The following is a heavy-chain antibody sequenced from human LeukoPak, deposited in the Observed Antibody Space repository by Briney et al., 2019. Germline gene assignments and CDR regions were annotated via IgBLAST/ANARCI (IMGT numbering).Heavy chain of an antibody. D-gene: IGHD6-13*01. CDR1: GGSISSGSYY. CDR3: ARGGAAAGDFDY. J-gene: IGHJ4*02. Sequence: SETLSLTCTVSGGSISSGSYYWSWLWQPAGKGLEWIGRIYTSGSTNYNPSLKSRVTISVDTSKNQFSLKLSSVTAADTAVYYCARGGAAAGDFDYWGQGTLVTVSS. V-gene: IGHV4-61*02. CDR2: IYTSGST.